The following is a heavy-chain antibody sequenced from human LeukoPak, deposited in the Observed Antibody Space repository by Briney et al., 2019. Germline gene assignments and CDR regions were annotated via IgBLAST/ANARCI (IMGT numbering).Heavy chain of an antibody. D-gene: IGHD3-16*01. CDR3: ARGGSYWNYDC. CDR1: GYSISSGYY. J-gene: IGHJ4*02. CDR2: IYHSGST. Sequence: PSETLSLTCTVSGYSISSGYYWGWIRQPPGKGLEWIGSIYHSGSTYYNPSLKSRVTISVDTSKNQFSLKLSSVTAADTAVYYCARGGSYWNYDCWGQGTLVTVSS. V-gene: IGHV4-38-2*02.